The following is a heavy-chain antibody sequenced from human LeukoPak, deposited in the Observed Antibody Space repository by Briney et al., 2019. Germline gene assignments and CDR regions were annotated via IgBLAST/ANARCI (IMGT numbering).Heavy chain of an antibody. CDR3: LRESHGSFDY. CDR2: ISSSSTYI. CDR1: GFSFSSYY. J-gene: IGHJ4*02. Sequence: GGSLRLSCAASGFSFSSYYVNWVRQAPGKGLERVSCISSSSTYIYYADSVRGRFAISRDNAKNSLYLQMNSLRAEDTAVYYCLRESHGSFDYWGQGSLVTVSS. V-gene: IGHV3-21*01.